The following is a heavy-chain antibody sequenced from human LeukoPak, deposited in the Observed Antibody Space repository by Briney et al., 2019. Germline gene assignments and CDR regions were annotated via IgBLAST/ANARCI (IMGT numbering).Heavy chain of an antibody. J-gene: IGHJ6*03. CDR2: ISGSGGST. CDR3: AKCLVATTDQNYFYYYYIDV. V-gene: IGHV3-23*01. D-gene: IGHD2-21*02. CDR1: GFTFSSYG. Sequence: GGSPRLSCAASGFTFSSYGMSWVRQAPGKGLEWVSAISGSGGSTYYADSVKGRFTISRDNSKNTIDVQMNNLRADDTAVYYCAKCLVATTDQNYFYYYYIDVWGKGTTVTVSS.